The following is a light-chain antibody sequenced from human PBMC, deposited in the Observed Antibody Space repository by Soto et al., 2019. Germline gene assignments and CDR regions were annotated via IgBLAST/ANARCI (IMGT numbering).Light chain of an antibody. J-gene: IGKJ1*01. CDR3: QQYNDYSWT. V-gene: IGKV1-5*01. CDR2: DAS. Sequence: DIQMTQSPSTLSASVGDSVTITCRASQNIRNWLAWYQQKPGKAPNPLIYDASSLKSGVPARFSGSGSGTEFTLTISSLQPDDVATYYCQQYNDYSWTFGQGTKVDIK. CDR1: QNIRNW.